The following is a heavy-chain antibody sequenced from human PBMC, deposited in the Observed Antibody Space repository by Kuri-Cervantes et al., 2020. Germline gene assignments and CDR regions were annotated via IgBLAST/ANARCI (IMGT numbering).Heavy chain of an antibody. J-gene: IGHJ4*02. CDR2: ISSSGSTI. CDR1: GFTFSSYD. V-gene: IGHV3-11*01. D-gene: IGHD2-15*01. Sequence: GGSLRLSCAASGFTFSSYDMHWVRQAPGKGLEWVSYISSSGSTIYYADSVKGRFTISRGNAKNSLYLKMNSLRAEDTAVYYCARDSQRGPRGGSCTDYWGEGPLVPVSS. CDR3: ARDSQRGPRGGSCTDY.